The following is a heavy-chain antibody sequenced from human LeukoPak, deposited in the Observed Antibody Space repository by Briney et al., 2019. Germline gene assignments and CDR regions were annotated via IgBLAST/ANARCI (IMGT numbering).Heavy chain of an antibody. CDR2: IYHSGST. Sequence: SETLSLTCAVSGYSISSGHYWGWIRQPPGKGLEWIGGIYHSGSTSYNPSLKSRVTISVDTSKNQFSLKLNSVTAADTAVYYCARNDSSGYFDYWGQGTLLTVSS. CDR3: ARNDSSGYFDY. CDR1: GYSISSGHY. J-gene: IGHJ4*02. V-gene: IGHV4-38-2*01. D-gene: IGHD3-22*01.